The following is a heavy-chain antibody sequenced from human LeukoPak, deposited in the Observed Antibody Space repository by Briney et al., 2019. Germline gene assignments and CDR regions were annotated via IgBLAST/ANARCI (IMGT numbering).Heavy chain of an antibody. D-gene: IGHD2-8*01. CDR1: GFTFSSYE. V-gene: IGHV3-48*03. J-gene: IGHJ4*02. Sequence: GGSLRLSCTASGFTFSSYEMNWVRQAPGKGLEWVSHISSSGRTMYYADSVKGRFTISRDNAKNSLYLQMNSLRAEDTAVYYCARLGSLCRNGVCYGGWGQGILVTVST. CDR2: ISSSGRTM. CDR3: ARLGSLCRNGVCYGG.